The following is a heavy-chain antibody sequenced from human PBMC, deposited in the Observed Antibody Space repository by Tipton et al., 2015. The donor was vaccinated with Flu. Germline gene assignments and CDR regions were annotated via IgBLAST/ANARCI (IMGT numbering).Heavy chain of an antibody. J-gene: IGHJ6*02. CDR2: INPNSGGT. Sequence: QLVQSGAEVKKPGASVKVSCKASGYTFTGYYMHWVRQAPGQGLEWMGRINPNSGGTNYAQKFQGRVTMTRDTSISTAYMERSRLRSDDTAVYYCARVMIADQYYYYGMDVWGQGTTVTVSS. CDR3: ARVMIADQYYYYGMDV. D-gene: IGHD2-8*01. CDR1: GYTFTGYY. V-gene: IGHV1-2*06.